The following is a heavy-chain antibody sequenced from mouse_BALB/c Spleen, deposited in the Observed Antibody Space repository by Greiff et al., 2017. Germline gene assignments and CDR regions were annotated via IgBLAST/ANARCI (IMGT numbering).Heavy chain of an antibody. J-gene: IGHJ2*01. CDR3: ARGGYLDY. CDR1: GFNIKDTY. V-gene: IGHV14-3*02. CDR2: IDPANGNT. Sequence: EVKVVESGAELVKPGASVKLSCTASGFNIKDTYMHWVKQRPEQGLEWIGRIDPANGNTKYDPKFQGKATITADTSSNTAYLQLSSLTSEDTAVYYCARGGYLDYWGQGTTLTVSS. D-gene: IGHD1-1*02.